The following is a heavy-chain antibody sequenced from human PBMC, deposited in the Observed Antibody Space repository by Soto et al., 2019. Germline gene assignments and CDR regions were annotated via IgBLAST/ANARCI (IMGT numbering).Heavy chain of an antibody. D-gene: IGHD3-3*01. CDR2: MNPNSGNT. CDR3: ARGHALRFLEWLFY. CDR1: GYTFTSYD. J-gene: IGHJ4*02. Sequence: GASVKVSCKASGYTFTSYDINWVRQATGQGLEWMGWMNPNSGNTGYAQKFQGRVTMTRNTSISTAYMGLSSLRSEDTAVYYCARGHALRFLEWLFYWGQGSLVTVSS. V-gene: IGHV1-8*01.